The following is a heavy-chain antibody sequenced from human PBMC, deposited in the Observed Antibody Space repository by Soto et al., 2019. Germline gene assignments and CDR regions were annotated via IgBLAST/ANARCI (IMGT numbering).Heavy chain of an antibody. CDR2: ISWNSGSI. CDR3: AKDVGGYDKDYYYGMDV. D-gene: IGHD5-12*01. J-gene: IGHJ6*02. CDR1: GFTFDDYA. V-gene: IGHV3-9*01. Sequence: GGSLRLSCAASGFTFDDYAMHWVRQAPGKDLEWVSGISWNSGSIGYADSVKGRFTISRDNAKNSLYLQMNSLRAEDTALYYCAKDVGGYDKDYYYGMDVWGQGTTVTVSS.